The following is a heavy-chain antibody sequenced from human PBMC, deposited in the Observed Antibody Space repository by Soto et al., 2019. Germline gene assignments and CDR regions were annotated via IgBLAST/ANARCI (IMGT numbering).Heavy chain of an antibody. D-gene: IGHD3-10*01. CDR1: GFTFSSYA. CDR3: AKGTYYYGSAPYYFDY. V-gene: IGHV3-23*01. Sequence: GGSLRLSCAASGFTFSSYAMSWVRQAPGKGLEWVSGISDSGGSTYYADSVKGRFTISRDNSKNTLYLQMNSLRAEDTAVYYCAKGTYYYGSAPYYFDYWGQGTLVTVS. J-gene: IGHJ4*02. CDR2: ISDSGGST.